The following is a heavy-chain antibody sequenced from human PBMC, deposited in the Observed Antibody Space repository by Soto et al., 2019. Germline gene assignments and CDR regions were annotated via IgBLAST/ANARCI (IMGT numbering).Heavy chain of an antibody. CDR2: ISKDGSVQ. V-gene: IGHV3-30-3*01. D-gene: IGHD3-3*01. Sequence: QVQLVESGGRVVQPGRSLRLSCAASGFIFNRYAIHWVRQTPGKGLEWVAVISKDGSVQYYADSVRGRFIIYRDKSKDTVYLEMNSLRAEDTAVFYCARSRSGAVPDSFGYWGQGTLVTVSS. CDR1: GFIFNRYA. J-gene: IGHJ4*02. CDR3: ARSRSGAVPDSFGY.